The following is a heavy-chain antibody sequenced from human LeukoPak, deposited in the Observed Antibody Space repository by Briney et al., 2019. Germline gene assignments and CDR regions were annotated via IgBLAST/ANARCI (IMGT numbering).Heavy chain of an antibody. CDR2: INWNGERT. D-gene: IGHD2-15*01. CDR1: GFMFEDYG. J-gene: IGHJ5*02. Sequence: PPGGSLRLSCEGSGFMFEDYGMSWVRQSPGKGLEWVSGINWNGERTDYADSVKGRFTISRDNAKKSLYLQMDGLRDEDTAMYYCARNDGGLPSWGQGTLVTVSS. CDR3: ARNDGGLPS. V-gene: IGHV3-20*04.